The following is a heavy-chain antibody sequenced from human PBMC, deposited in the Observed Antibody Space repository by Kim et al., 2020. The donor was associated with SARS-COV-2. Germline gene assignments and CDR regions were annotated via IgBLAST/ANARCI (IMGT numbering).Heavy chain of an antibody. Sequence: SETLSLTCTVYGGPISSSNYYWGWIRQPPGKGLEGIGSVYYTGSTYYNPSRKSRVTISLDTSRDHFYLKLPSVTAADTDMYYCAREDGTTGWFDPWGQGTLVTLSS. CDR3: AREDGTTGWFDP. V-gene: IGHV4-39*07. D-gene: IGHD1-7*01. CDR2: VYYTGST. CDR1: GGPISSSNYY. J-gene: IGHJ5*02.